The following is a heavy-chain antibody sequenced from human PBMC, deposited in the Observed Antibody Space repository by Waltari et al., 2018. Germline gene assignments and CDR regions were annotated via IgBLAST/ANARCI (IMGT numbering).Heavy chain of an antibody. CDR1: GGSISSTSYY. V-gene: IGHV4-39*01. Sequence: QLQLQESGPGLVKPSETLSLICSISGGSISSTSYYWGWIRQPPGKGLEWIGSFIYNVNTYYNPSLKSLISFFVDTSKNQFLLQLRSVTAADTAMYYCARPGRVGGGSLMGLDYWGQGTLVTVSS. D-gene: IGHD2-15*01. CDR2: FIYNVNT. CDR3: ARPGRVGGGSLMGLDY. J-gene: IGHJ4*02.